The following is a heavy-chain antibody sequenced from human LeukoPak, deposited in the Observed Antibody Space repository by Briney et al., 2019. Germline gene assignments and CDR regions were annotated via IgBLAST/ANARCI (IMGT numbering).Heavy chain of an antibody. V-gene: IGHV3-30*02. CDR3: AKDHYDSSGHRIDY. CDR2: IRFDGNNN. J-gene: IGHJ4*02. CDR1: GYTFSTYG. Sequence: PGVSLRLLCAASGYTFSTYGMHWVPQAPAKGLEWGAFIRFDGNNNFQADSVKGRFTISRDISKNTLYLQMSSLRPDDTAVYYCAKDHYDSSGHRIDYWGQGALVTVSS. D-gene: IGHD3-22*01.